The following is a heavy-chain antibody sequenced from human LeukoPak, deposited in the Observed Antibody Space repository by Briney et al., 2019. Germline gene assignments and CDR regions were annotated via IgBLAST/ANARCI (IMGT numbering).Heavy chain of an antibody. V-gene: IGHV1-69*05. CDR3: ASRASGGIAARPEWYFDL. CDR1: GGTFSSYA. CDR2: IIPIFGTA. D-gene: IGHD6-6*01. J-gene: IGHJ2*01. Sequence: ASVKVSCKASGGTFSSYAISWVRQAPGQGLEWMGGIIPIFGTANYAQKFQGRVTITTDESTSTAYMELSSLRSEDTAVYYCASRASGGIAARPEWYFDLWGRGTLVAVSS.